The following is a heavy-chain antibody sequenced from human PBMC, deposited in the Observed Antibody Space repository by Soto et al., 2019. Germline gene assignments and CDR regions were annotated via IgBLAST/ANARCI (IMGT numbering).Heavy chain of an antibody. D-gene: IGHD2-2*01. CDR3: AYTVLVPAAEGFDP. V-gene: IGHV1-18*01. Sequence: ASVKVSCKASGGTFSSYAISWVRQAPGQGLEWMGWISAYNGNTNYAQKLQGRVTMTTDTSTSTAYMELRSLRSDDTAVYYCAYTVLVPAAEGFDPWGQGTLVTVSS. CDR1: GGTFSSYA. J-gene: IGHJ5*02. CDR2: ISAYNGNT.